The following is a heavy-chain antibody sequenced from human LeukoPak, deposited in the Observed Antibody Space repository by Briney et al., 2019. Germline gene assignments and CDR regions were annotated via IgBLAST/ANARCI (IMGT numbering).Heavy chain of an antibody. D-gene: IGHD6-19*01. CDR1: GFTFDDYA. CDR2: ISGDGGST. CDR3: AKDIRLAGYFQH. Sequence: GGSLRLSCAASGFTFDDYAMHWVRQAPGKGLEWVSLISGDGGSTYHADSVKGRFTISRDNSKNSLYLQMNSLRTEDTALYYCAKDIRLAGYFQHWGQGTLVTVSS. J-gene: IGHJ1*01. V-gene: IGHV3-43*02.